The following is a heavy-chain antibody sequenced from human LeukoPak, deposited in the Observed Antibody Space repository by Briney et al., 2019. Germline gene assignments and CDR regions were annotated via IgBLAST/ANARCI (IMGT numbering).Heavy chain of an antibody. CDR2: ISSSSSYT. Sequence: TGGSLRLSCAASGFTFSDYYMSWIRQAPGKGLEWVSYISSSSSYTNYADSVKGRFTISRDNAKNSLYLQMNSLRAEDTAVYYCARGDRDGYNSGDYWGQGTLVTVSS. V-gene: IGHV3-11*05. J-gene: IGHJ4*02. CDR1: GFTFSDYY. CDR3: ARGDRDGYNSGDY. D-gene: IGHD5-24*01.